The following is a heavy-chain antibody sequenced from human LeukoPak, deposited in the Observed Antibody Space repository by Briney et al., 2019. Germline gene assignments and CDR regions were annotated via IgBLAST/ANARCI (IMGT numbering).Heavy chain of an antibody. CDR3: ATTILRNYFDY. D-gene: IGHD5-24*01. J-gene: IGHJ4*02. V-gene: IGHV3-11*06. Sequence: GRFTISRDNAKNSLYLQMNSLRAEDTAVYYCATTILRNYFDYWGQGTLVTVSS.